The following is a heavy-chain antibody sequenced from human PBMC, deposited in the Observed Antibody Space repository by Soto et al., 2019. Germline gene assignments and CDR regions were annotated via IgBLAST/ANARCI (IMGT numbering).Heavy chain of an antibody. Sequence: PGGSLRLSCAASGFTFSSYSMNWVRQAPGKGLEWVSSISSSSSYIYYADSVKGRFTISRDNAKNSLYLQMNSLRAEDTAVYYCARESYYDSSGYYIYYYYYGMDVWGQGTTVTVSS. D-gene: IGHD3-22*01. CDR1: GFTFSSYS. V-gene: IGHV3-21*01. CDR2: ISSSSSYI. J-gene: IGHJ6*02. CDR3: ARESYYDSSGYYIYYYYYGMDV.